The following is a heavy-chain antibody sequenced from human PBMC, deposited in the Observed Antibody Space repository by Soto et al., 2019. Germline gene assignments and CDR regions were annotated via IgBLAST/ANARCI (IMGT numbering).Heavy chain of an antibody. CDR3: AKSTGCIVGICN. CDR2: INGSGGGP. J-gene: IGHJ4*02. CDR1: GFTFSSSA. D-gene: IGHD2-2*01. V-gene: IGHV3-23*01. Sequence: EVQLLESGGGLVQPGGSMRLSCAASGFTFSSSARTWVRQAPGQGLECVSEINGSGGGPYYADSVKGTFAISRDNSKTTLYVQMDRRRAGCTAVYYCAKSTGCIVGICNWGPGAHVTVYS.